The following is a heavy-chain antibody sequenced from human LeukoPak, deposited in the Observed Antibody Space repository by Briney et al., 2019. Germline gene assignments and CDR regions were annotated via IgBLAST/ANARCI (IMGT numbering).Heavy chain of an antibody. J-gene: IGHJ4*02. D-gene: IGHD3-22*01. CDR2: IIPIFGTA. Sequence: ASVKVSCKASGGTFSSYAISWVRQAPGQGLEWMGGIIPIFGTANYAQKFQGRVTITTDESTSTAYMELSSLRSEDTAVYYCATGASSGYMPTFDYWGQGTLVTVSS. CDR1: GGTFSSYA. CDR3: ATGASSGYMPTFDY. V-gene: IGHV1-69*05.